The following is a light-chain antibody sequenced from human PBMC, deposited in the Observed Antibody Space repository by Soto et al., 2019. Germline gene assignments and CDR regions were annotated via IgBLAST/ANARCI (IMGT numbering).Light chain of an antibody. CDR2: GVT. J-gene: IGLJ3*02. V-gene: IGLV2-8*01. CDR3: YSYAGRNIWV. Sequence: QSALAQPPSASGSPGQSVTISFTGSVSDIGAYNFVSWYQQHPGKAPKLMIFGVTERPSGVPDRFSGSKSGNTDSLTVSGLQADDEAVYYCYSYAGRNIWVFGGGTQLTVL. CDR1: VSDIGAYNF.